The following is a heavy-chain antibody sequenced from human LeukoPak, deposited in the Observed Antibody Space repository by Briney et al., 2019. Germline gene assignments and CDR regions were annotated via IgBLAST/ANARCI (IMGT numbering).Heavy chain of an antibody. Sequence: SETLSLTCAVSGDSISNGYYWGWIRQPPGKGLERIGSIYYSGATHYNPSLKSRLTISAVTSKNYFYLTLNSVTAADTAVSYCVRLGYRGSDNRGWYFDLGGRGTLVTVSS. CDR2: IYYSGAT. CDR1: GDSISNGYY. CDR3: VRLGYRGSDNRGWYFDL. D-gene: IGHD1-26*01. J-gene: IGHJ2*01. V-gene: IGHV4-38-2*01.